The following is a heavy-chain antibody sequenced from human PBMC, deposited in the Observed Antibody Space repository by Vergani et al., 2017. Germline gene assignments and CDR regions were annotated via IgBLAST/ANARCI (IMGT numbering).Heavy chain of an antibody. CDR1: GGSISSGDYY. CDR3: ARAKYSSSWFDY. D-gene: IGHD6-13*01. Sequence: QVQLQESGPGLVEPSETLSLTCAVSGGSISSGDYYWSWIRQPPGKGLEWIGYIYYSGSTYYNPSLKSRVIISVDTSKNQFSLKLSSVTAADTAVYYCARAKYSSSWFDYWGQGTLVTVSS. J-gene: IGHJ4*02. CDR2: IYYSGST. V-gene: IGHV4-30-4*08.